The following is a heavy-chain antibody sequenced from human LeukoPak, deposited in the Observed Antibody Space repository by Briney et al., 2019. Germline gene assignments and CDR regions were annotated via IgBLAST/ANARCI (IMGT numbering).Heavy chain of an antibody. CDR3: ARDQWLDY. CDR1: GFSFSGYI. V-gene: IGHV3-48*01. J-gene: IGHJ4*02. Sequence: TGGSLRLSCAASGFSFSGYIMTWVRQTPGKGLEWVSFIGTSGNTIYYADSVKGRFTVSRDNAKNSLYLQINSLRAEDTAVYYCARDQWLDYWGQGTLVTVSS. CDR2: IGTSGNTI. D-gene: IGHD6-19*01.